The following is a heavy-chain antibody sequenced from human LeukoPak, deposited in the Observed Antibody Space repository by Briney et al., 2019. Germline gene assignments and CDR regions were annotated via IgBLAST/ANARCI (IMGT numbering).Heavy chain of an antibody. CDR3: ARPQNDAFDI. J-gene: IGHJ3*02. Sequence: SETLSLTCTVSGGSISRYYWSWIRQPPGKGLEWIGYIYYSGSTKYNPSLKSRVTISVDTSKNQFSLKLSSVTAADTAVYYCARPQNDAFDIWGQGTMVTVSS. V-gene: IGHV4-59*01. CDR1: GGSISRYY. CDR2: IYYSGST.